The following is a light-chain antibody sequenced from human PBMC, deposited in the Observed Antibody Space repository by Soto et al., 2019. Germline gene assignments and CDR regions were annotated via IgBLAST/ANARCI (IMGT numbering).Light chain of an antibody. J-gene: IGLJ1*01. CDR3: SSFTSTTTYV. CDR1: SSVVGSHDL. CDR2: DVS. V-gene: IGLV2-14*02. Sequence: QSVLTQPASVSGSPGQSIAISCTGTSSVVGSHDLVSWYQQQSGKVPKLIIYDVSSRPSGVSNRFSGSKSGNTASLTISGLQAEDEADYYCSSFTSTTTYVFGNGTKVTVL.